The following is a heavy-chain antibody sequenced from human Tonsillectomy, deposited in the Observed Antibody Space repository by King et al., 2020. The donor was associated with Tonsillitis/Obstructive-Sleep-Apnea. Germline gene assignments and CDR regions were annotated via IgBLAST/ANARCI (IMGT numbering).Heavy chain of an antibody. CDR2: IYYSGST. D-gene: IGHD6-6*01. V-gene: IGHV4-39*01. Sequence: LQLQESGPGLVKPSETLSLTCTVSGGSISSSSYYWGWIRQPPGKGLEWIGSIYYSGSTYYNPSLKSRVTISVDTSKNQFSLKLSSVTAADTAVYYCARQAEYSSMFDPWGQGTLVTVSS. CDR1: GGSISSSSYY. J-gene: IGHJ5*02. CDR3: ARQAEYSSMFDP.